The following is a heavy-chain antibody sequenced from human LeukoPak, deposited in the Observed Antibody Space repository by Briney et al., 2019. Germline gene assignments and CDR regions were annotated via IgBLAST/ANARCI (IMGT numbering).Heavy chain of an antibody. CDR3: ARGFYRNYYGSGSYYKSEYFQH. CDR2: INHSGST. D-gene: IGHD3-10*01. Sequence: SETLSLTCTVSGGSISSYYWSWIRQPPGKGLEWIGEINHSGSTNYNPSLKSRVTISVDTSKNQFSLKLSSLTAADTAVYYCARGFYRNYYGSGSYYKSEYFQHWGQGTLVTVSS. CDR1: GGSISSYY. V-gene: IGHV4-34*01. J-gene: IGHJ1*01.